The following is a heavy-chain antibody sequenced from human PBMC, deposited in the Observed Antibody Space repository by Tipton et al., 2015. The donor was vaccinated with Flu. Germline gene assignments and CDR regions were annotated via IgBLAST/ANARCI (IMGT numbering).Heavy chain of an antibody. Sequence: QLVQSGAEVKKPGSSVKVSCKASGGTFSSYAISWVRQAPGQGLEWMGGIIPIFGTANYAQKFQGRVTITADESTSTAYMELSSLRSEDWAVYYCAPHRGFYDSSGFRGSYYYFGRDVWGQGSSVTVSS. J-gene: IGHJ6*02. CDR1: GGTFSSYA. CDR2: IIPIFGTA. V-gene: IGHV1-69*01. D-gene: IGHD3-22*01. CDR3: APHRGFYDSSGFRGSYYYFGRDV.